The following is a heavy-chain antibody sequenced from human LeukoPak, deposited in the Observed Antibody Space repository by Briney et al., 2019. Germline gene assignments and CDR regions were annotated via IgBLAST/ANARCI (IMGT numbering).Heavy chain of an antibody. J-gene: IGHJ3*02. CDR3: ARDSLYYYDSSGSYPTGAFDI. CDR2: ISYDGSNK. Sequence: GGSLRLSCAASGSTFSSYAMHWVRQAPGKGLEWVAVISYDGSNKYFPGSVKGRFTISRDNSKNTLYLEMNSLRAEDTAVYYCARDSLYYYDSSGSYPTGAFDIWGQGTMVTVSS. D-gene: IGHD3-22*01. V-gene: IGHV3-30-3*01. CDR1: GSTFSSYA.